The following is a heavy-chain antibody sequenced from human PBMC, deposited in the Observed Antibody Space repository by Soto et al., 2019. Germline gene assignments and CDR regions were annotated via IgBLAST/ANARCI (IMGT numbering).Heavy chain of an antibody. CDR1: GLTFSSYG. CDR2: IKQDGSEK. J-gene: IGHJ3*02. D-gene: IGHD1-1*01. CDR3: RWTGDAFDI. Sequence: GGSPRLSCAASGLTFSSYGMSWVRQAPGKGLEWVANIKQDGSEKYYVASVKGRFTISRDNAKNSLYLQMNSLRAEDTAVYYCRWTGDAFDIWGQGTMVTVSS. V-gene: IGHV3-7*03.